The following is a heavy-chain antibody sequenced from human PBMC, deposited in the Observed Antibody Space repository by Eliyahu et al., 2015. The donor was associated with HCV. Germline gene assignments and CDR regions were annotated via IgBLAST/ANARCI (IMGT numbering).Heavy chain of an antibody. CDR1: GYTFTNGG. J-gene: IGHJ4*02. Sequence: QVQLVQSGPXVKKPGASAKISXKASGYTFTNGGINWVRQAPGQXLEWMGWINAGYGNTKYSQKFQDRLTVTRDTSASTVYMELSSLRSEDTAIYFCARDPTDSAFDYWGQGTLITVSS. CDR3: ARDPTDSAFDY. D-gene: IGHD1-26*01. CDR2: INAGYGNT. V-gene: IGHV1-3*01.